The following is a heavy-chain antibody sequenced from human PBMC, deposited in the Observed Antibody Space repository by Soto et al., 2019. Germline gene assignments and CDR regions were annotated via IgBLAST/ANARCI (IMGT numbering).Heavy chain of an antibody. D-gene: IGHD2-15*01. CDR3: ARAGCDGGTCYTLVGLRYGMDV. J-gene: IGHJ6*02. CDR2: ISYDGNNK. Sequence: QVHLVECGGGVVQPGRSLRLACAASGFTLSNYAMYWVRQAPGKGLEWVAVISYDGNNKYYADSVKGRFTISRDNSKNTLYLQMNSLRAEDTAVYYCARAGCDGGTCYTLVGLRYGMDVWGQGTTVTVSS. V-gene: IGHV3-30-3*01. CDR1: GFTLSNYA.